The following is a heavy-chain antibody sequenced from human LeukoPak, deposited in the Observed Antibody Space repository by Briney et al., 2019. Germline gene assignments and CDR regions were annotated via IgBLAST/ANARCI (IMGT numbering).Heavy chain of an antibody. Sequence: GGSLRLSCAASGFTVSSNYMSWVRQAPGKGLEWVSVIYSGGSTYYADSVKGRFTISRDNSKNTLYLQMNSLRAEDTAVYYCARARTPPYFDYWGQGTLVTVSS. V-gene: IGHV3-66*01. CDR2: IYSGGST. J-gene: IGHJ4*02. CDR1: GFTVSSNY. D-gene: IGHD1-14*01. CDR3: ARARTPPYFDY.